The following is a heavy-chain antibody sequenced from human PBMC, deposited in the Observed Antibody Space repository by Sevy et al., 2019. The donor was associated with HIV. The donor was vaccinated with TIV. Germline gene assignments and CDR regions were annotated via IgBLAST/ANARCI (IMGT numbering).Heavy chain of an antibody. CDR1: GGSVSTDSYY. V-gene: IGHV4-61*01. CDR3: ARCRSPYGDYATGSFDY. CDR2: LFYSGRT. J-gene: IGHJ4*02. Sequence: SETLSLTCTVSGGSVSTDSYYWSWIRQPPGKGLEWIGYLFYSGRTNYNPSLKSRVTISIDTSKNQFSLKLSSVTAADTAVYYCARCRSPYGDYATGSFDYWGQGALVTVSS. D-gene: IGHD4-17*01.